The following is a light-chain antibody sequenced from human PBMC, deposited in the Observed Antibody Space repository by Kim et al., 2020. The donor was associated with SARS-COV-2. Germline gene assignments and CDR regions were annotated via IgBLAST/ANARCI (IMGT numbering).Light chain of an antibody. CDR1: SSNIVDNY. Sequence: GQKVTISCSGSSSNIVDNYVSWYRHLPGTAPKLLISDNDERPSGIPDRFSGSKSGTSATLGITGLQTGDEADYYCGTWDSSLSAMVFGGGTKVTVL. J-gene: IGLJ2*01. V-gene: IGLV1-51*01. CDR2: DND. CDR3: GTWDSSLSAMV.